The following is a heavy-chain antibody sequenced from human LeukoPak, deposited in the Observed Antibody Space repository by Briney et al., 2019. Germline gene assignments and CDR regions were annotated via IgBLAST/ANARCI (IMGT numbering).Heavy chain of an antibody. D-gene: IGHD3-10*01. J-gene: IGHJ4*02. CDR2: IYYSGST. Sequence: PSETLSLTCAVYGGSFSGYYWSWIRRPPGKGLEWIGSIYYSGSTYYNPSLKSRVTISVDTSKNQFSLKLSSVTAADTAVYYCARARGSGSYYPLADYWGQGTLVTVSS. CDR1: GGSFSGYY. CDR3: ARARGSGSYYPLADY. V-gene: IGHV4-34*01.